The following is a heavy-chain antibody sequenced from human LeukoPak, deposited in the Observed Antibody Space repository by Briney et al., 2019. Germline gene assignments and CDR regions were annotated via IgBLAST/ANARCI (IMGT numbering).Heavy chain of an antibody. CDR2: IYYTGKT. Sequence: SSETLSLICSVSGDYISNSNYYWGWIRQPPGKGLEWIGNIYYTGKTYYNSSLKSQVTISIDTSKNEFSLNLNPVTAADTATYYCLRLYYYDFSGPPLWRHGTLGTVPS. CDR1: GDYISNSNYY. D-gene: IGHD3-3*01. V-gene: IGHV4-39*01. CDR3: LRLYYYDFSGPPL. J-gene: IGHJ4*01.